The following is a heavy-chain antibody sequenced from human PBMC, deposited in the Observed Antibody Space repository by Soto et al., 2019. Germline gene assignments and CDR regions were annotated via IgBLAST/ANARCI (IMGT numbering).Heavy chain of an antibody. V-gene: IGHV1-8*01. CDR3: AAGRWTGIDY. J-gene: IGHJ4*02. CDR1: GYTFTSYD. Sequence: ASVKVSCKASGYTFTSYDINWVRQATGQGLEWMGWMNASSGNTGYAQKFQERVTMTRNISISTAYMELSSLRSEDTAVYYCAAGRWTGIDYWGQGTLVTVSS. CDR2: MNASSGNT.